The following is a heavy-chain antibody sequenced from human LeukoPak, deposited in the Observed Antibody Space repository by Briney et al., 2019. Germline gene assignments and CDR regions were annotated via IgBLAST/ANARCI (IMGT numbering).Heavy chain of an antibody. CDR3: AKGTTTDDVAFDF. J-gene: IGHJ3*01. CDR1: GFTFSSYA. CDR2: ISGSGGTT. D-gene: IGHD4-17*01. Sequence: GGSLRLSCVVSGFTFSSYAMSWVRQAPGKGLEWVSVISGSGGTTYYADSVKGRFTISRDNYKNTVYMQMNSLRAVDTALYYCAKGTTTDDVAFDFWGQGTMVTVSS. V-gene: IGHV3-23*01.